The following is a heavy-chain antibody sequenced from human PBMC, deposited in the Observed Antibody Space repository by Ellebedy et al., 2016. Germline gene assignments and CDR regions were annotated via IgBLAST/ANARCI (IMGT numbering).Heavy chain of an antibody. V-gene: IGHV4-31*03. CDR2: IYYSGST. CDR1: GGSISSGAYY. D-gene: IGHD4-17*01. Sequence: SETLSLTCSVSGGSISSGAYYWTWIRQHPGKGLEWIGYIYYSGSTYYNPSLKSRVGMSVDMSKNQFSLKVNSVTAADTAVYYCASFFGDSRIDYWGQGTLVTVSS. CDR3: ASFFGDSRIDY. J-gene: IGHJ4*02.